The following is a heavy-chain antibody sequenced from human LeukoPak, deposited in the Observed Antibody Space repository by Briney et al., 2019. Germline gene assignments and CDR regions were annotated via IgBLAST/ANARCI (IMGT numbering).Heavy chain of an antibody. CDR2: ISSSGSTI. CDR1: GFTFSDYY. J-gene: IGHJ5*02. V-gene: IGHV3-11*01. Sequence: PGGSLRLSCAASGFTFSDYYMSWIRQAPGKGLEWVSYISSSGSTIYYADSVKGRFTISRDNAKNSLYLQMNSLRAEDTAVYYCARAVGDIVVVVAATRGIWFDPWGQGTLVTVPS. D-gene: IGHD2-15*01. CDR3: ARAVGDIVVVVAATRGIWFDP.